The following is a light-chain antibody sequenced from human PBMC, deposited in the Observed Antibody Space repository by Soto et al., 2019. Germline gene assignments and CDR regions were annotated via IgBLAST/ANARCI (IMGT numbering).Light chain of an antibody. CDR3: QKYKSASQT. CDR1: QGISNY. CDR2: AAS. V-gene: IGKV1-27*01. J-gene: IGKJ1*01. Sequence: DIQMTQSPSSLSASVGDRVTITCRASQGISNYLAWYQQKPGKVPKVLIYAASTLQSGVPSRVSGSGSETDFTLTISSLQTEDVATYYCQKYKSASQTFGKGTKVDIK.